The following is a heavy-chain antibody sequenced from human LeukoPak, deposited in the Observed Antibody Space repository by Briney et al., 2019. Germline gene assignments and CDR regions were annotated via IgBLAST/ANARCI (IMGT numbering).Heavy chain of an antibody. CDR3: AKAGPNYYDSSGYSYFDY. CDR2: ISCSGGST. CDR1: GFTFSSYA. V-gene: IGHV3-23*01. J-gene: IGHJ4*02. D-gene: IGHD3-22*01. Sequence: PGGSLRLSCAASGFTFSSYAMSWVRQAPGKGLEWVSAISCSGGSTYYADFVKGRFTISRDNSKNTLYLQMNSLRAEDTSVYYCAKAGPNYYDSSGYSYFDYWGQGTLVTVSS.